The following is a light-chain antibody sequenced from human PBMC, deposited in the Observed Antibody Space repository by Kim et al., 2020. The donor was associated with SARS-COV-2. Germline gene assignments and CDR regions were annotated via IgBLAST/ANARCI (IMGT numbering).Light chain of an antibody. CDR1: LTLYKSNNHNY. J-gene: IGKJ4*01. CDR3: QQYSTTPLT. CDR2: WAS. V-gene: IGKV4-1*01. Sequence: DIVMTQSPDSLTVSLGERATISCKSSLTLYKSNNHNYLSWYQQKPGQPPKLIIYWASTRESGVPDRFIGSGSGTDFTLTINSLQAEDVAFYYCQQYSTTPLTFGGGTKVDIK.